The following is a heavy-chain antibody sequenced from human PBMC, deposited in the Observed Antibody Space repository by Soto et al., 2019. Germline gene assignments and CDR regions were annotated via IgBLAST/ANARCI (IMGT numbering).Heavy chain of an antibody. J-gene: IGHJ5*02. Sequence: ASVKVSCKASGGTFSSYAISWVRQAPGQGLEWMGGIIPIFGTASYAQKFQGRVTITADESTSTAYMELSSLRSEDTAVYYCARVHVLAYYYDSSGYNWFDPWGQGTLVTVSS. D-gene: IGHD3-22*01. CDR3: ARVHVLAYYYDSSGYNWFDP. CDR1: GGTFSSYA. V-gene: IGHV1-69*13. CDR2: IIPIFGTA.